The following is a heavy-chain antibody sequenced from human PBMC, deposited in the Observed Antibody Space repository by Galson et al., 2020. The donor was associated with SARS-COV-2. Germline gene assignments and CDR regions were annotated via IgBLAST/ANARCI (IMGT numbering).Heavy chain of an antibody. CDR2: IYPGDSDS. D-gene: IGHD2-15*01. Sequence: GESLKISCKGSGYSFTRYWIGWVRQMPGKGLEWMGIIYPGDSDSRYSPSFQGQVTISADKSISTAYLQWSSLKASDTAFYYCARLSGAVSQWIVTPADYWGQGTLVTVSS. CDR1: GYSFTRYW. CDR3: ARLSGAVSQWIVTPADY. V-gene: IGHV5-51*01. J-gene: IGHJ4*02.